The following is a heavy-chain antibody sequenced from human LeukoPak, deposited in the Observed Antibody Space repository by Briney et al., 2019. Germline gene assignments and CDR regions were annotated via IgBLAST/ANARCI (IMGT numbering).Heavy chain of an antibody. J-gene: IGHJ4*02. CDR3: ARGGRRDGYTDY. D-gene: IGHD5-24*01. CDR1: GYSISSGYY. CDR2: IYHSGST. Sequence: SETLSLTCTVSGYSISSGYYWGWIRQPPGKGLEWIGSIYHSGSTYYNPSLKSRVTISVDTSKNQFSLKLSSVTAADTAVYYGARGGRRDGYTDYWGQGTLVTVSS. V-gene: IGHV4-38-2*02.